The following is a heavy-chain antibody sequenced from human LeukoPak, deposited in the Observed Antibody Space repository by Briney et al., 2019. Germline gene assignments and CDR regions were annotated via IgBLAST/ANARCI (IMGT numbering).Heavy chain of an antibody. Sequence: GGSLRLSCTASGFTFSSYAMSWVRQAPGKGLEWVSAFKGRFTISRDNSKNTLYLQMNSLRAEDTAVYYCAKGSYYYDSSGYYFEWGQGTLVAVSS. J-gene: IGHJ4*02. D-gene: IGHD3-22*01. CDR1: GFTFSSYA. CDR3: AKGSYYYDSSGYYFE. V-gene: IGHV3-23*01. CDR2: F.